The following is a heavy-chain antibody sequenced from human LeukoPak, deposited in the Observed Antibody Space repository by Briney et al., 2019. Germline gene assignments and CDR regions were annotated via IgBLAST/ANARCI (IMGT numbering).Heavy chain of an antibody. D-gene: IGHD2-15*01. J-gene: IGHJ5*02. CDR1: GFTFSSYA. V-gene: IGHV3-30*04. Sequence: GGSLRLSCAASGFTFSSYAMHWVRQAPGKGLEWVAVISYDGSNKYYADSVKGRFTISRDNSKNTLYLQMNSLRAEDTAVYYCARDNIVVVVAATGFVKFDWFDPWGQGTLVTVSS. CDR3: ARDNIVVVVAATGFVKFDWFDP. CDR2: ISYDGSNK.